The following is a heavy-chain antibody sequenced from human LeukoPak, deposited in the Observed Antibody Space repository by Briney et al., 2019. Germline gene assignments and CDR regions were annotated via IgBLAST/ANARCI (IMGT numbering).Heavy chain of an antibody. J-gene: IGHJ6*03. D-gene: IGHD3-22*01. Sequence: PGGSLRLSCAASGFTVSSNYMSWVRQAPGRGLEWVSVIYSGGSTYYADTVKGRLTISRDNSKNTVYLQMNSLRAEDTAVYYCASRSSYDSSGYYGGGLGYYYYMDVWGKGTTVTVSS. CDR1: GFTVSSNY. V-gene: IGHV3-53*01. CDR2: IYSGGST. CDR3: ASRSSYDSSGYYGGGLGYYYYMDV.